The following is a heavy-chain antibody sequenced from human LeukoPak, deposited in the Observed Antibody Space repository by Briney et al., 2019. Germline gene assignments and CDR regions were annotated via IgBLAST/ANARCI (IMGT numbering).Heavy chain of an antibody. Sequence: ASVKVSCKASGYTFTSYDINWVRQATGQGLEWMGWMNPNSGNTGYAQKSQGRVTMTRNTSISTAYMELSSLRSEDTAVYYCARGKSARRSYYHGMDVWGQGTTVTVSS. D-gene: IGHD6-6*01. CDR3: ARGKSARRSYYHGMDV. J-gene: IGHJ6*02. CDR2: MNPNSGNT. CDR1: GYTFTSYD. V-gene: IGHV1-8*01.